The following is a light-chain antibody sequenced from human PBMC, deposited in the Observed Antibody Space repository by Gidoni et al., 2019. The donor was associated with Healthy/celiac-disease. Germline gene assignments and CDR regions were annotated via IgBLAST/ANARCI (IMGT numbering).Light chain of an antibody. CDR1: QDISNY. J-gene: IGKJ4*01. V-gene: IGKV1-33*01. CDR2: DAS. CDR3: QQYDNLPRS. Sequence: DIQMHQSPSSLSASVGDRVTITCQASQDISNYLNWYQQKPGKAPKLLIYDASNLETGVPSRFSGSGSGTDFTFTISSLQPEDIATYYCQQYDNLPRSFGGGAKVEIK.